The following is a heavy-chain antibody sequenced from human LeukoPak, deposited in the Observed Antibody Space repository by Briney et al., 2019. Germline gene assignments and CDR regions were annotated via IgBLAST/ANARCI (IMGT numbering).Heavy chain of an antibody. CDR3: ARDRGYYYDSSGYFLHREDAFDI. CDR2: IYYSGST. V-gene: IGHV4-59*01. CDR1: GGSISSYY. Sequence: SETLSLTCTDSGGSISSYYWSWIRQPPEKGLEWIGYIYYSGSTNYNPSLKSRVTISADTSKNQFSLKLSSVTAADTAVYYCARDRGYYYDSSGYFLHREDAFDIWGQGTMVTVSS. D-gene: IGHD3-22*01. J-gene: IGHJ3*02.